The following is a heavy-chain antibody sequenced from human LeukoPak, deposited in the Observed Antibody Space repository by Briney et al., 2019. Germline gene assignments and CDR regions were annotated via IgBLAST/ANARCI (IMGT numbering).Heavy chain of an antibody. CDR3: ARDEAAREAFDI. D-gene: IGHD6-6*01. Sequence: SVKVSCKASGGTFSSYAISWVRQAPGQGLEWMGGIIPIFGTANYAQKFQGRVTITTDESTSTAYMELSSLRSDDTAVYYCARDEAAREAFDIWGQGTMVTVSS. CDR1: GGTFSSYA. V-gene: IGHV1-69*05. J-gene: IGHJ3*02. CDR2: IIPIFGTA.